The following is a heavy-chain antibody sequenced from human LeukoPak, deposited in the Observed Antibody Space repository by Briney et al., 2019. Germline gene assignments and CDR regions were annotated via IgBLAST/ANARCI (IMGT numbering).Heavy chain of an antibody. CDR3: ARGSFWGRYYYYYMDV. V-gene: IGHV4-39*07. D-gene: IGHD3-16*01. J-gene: IGHJ6*03. Sequence: SETLSLTCTVSGDSISSSTYYWGWIRQPPGKGLEWIGTVYYSGSTYYNPSLKSRVTISVDTSKNQFSLKLSSVTAADTAVYYCARGSFWGRYYYYYMDVWGKGTTVTVSS. CDR2: VYYSGST. CDR1: GDSISSSTYY.